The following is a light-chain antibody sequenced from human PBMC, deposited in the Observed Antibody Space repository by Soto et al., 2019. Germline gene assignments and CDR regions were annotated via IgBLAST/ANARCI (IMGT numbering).Light chain of an antibody. CDR1: SSDDGTYDF. J-gene: IGLJ1*01. V-gene: IGLV2-11*01. CDR3: CLYAVTFYV. Sequence: QSVLTQPRSVSGSPGQSVTISCTGTSSDDGTYDFVSWYQQHPGKAPRLMIFDVSERPSGVPDRFSGSKSGNTASLTISGLQAEDEADYYCCLYAVTFYVFGTGTKVTVL. CDR2: DVS.